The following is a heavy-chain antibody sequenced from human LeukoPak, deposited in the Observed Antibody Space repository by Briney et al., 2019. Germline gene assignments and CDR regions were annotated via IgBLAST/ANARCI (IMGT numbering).Heavy chain of an antibody. Sequence: GASVKVSCKASGYTFTSYGISWVRQAPRQGLEWMGWISAYNGNTNYAQKLQGRVTMTTDTSTSAAYMELRSLRSDDTAVYYCARVSRGYSSDSYWGQGTLVTVSS. V-gene: IGHV1-18*01. J-gene: IGHJ4*02. CDR3: ARVSRGYSSDSY. D-gene: IGHD6-19*01. CDR1: GYTFTSYG. CDR2: ISAYNGNT.